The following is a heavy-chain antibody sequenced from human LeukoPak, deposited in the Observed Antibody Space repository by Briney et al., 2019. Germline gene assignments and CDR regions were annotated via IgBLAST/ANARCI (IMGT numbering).Heavy chain of an antibody. D-gene: IGHD5/OR15-5a*01. CDR3: ARDVGVYYFDY. J-gene: IGHJ4*02. CDR1: GFTVSSSY. CDR2: IYSGGST. Sequence: GGSLRPSCAASGFTVSSSYMSWVRQAPGKGLEWVSVIYSGGSTYYADSVKGRFTISRDNSKNTLYVQMNSLRAEDTAVYYCARDVGVYYFDYWGQGALVTVSS. V-gene: IGHV3-53*01.